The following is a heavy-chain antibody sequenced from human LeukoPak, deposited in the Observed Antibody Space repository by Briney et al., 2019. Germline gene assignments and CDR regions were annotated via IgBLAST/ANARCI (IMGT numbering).Heavy chain of an antibody. D-gene: IGHD3-22*01. V-gene: IGHV4-39*01. CDR1: GDSISSSDYY. CDR3: VRHYYDRSGQPYCFDS. CDR2: IYFSGNT. Sequence: SETLSLTCTVSGDSISSSDYYWGWIRQPPGKGLEWIGRIYFSGNTYYNPSLKSRVIMSVDTSKNQFSLKLTSVTAADTAVYYCVRHYYDRSGQPYCFDSWGQGTLVTVSS. J-gene: IGHJ4*02.